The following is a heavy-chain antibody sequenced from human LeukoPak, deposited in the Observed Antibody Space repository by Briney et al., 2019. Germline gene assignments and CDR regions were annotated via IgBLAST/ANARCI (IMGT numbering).Heavy chain of an antibody. J-gene: IGHJ6*03. CDR1: GGTFSSYA. D-gene: IGHD5-12*01. CDR3: ARDNYDMWLRRSYYYYYMDV. V-gene: IGHV1-69*05. CDR2: IIPIFGTA. Sequence: ASVKVSCKASGGTFSSYAISWVRQAPGQGLEWMGGIIPIFGTANYAQKFQGRVTITTDESTSTAYMELSSLRSEDTAVYYCARDNYDMWLRRSYYYYYMDVRGKGTTVTVSS.